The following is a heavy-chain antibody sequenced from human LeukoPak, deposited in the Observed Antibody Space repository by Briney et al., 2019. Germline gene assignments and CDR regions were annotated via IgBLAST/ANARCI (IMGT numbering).Heavy chain of an antibody. D-gene: IGHD6-25*01. CDR2: ISWNSGSI. CDR1: GFTFDDYA. Sequence: GGSLRLSCAASGFTFDDYAMHWVRHAPGKGLEWVSGISWNSGSIGYADSVKGRFTISGDNAKNSLYLQMNSLRAEGTALYYCAKDISHSSGEFDYWGQGTLVTVSS. J-gene: IGHJ4*02. CDR3: AKDISHSSGEFDY. V-gene: IGHV3-9*01.